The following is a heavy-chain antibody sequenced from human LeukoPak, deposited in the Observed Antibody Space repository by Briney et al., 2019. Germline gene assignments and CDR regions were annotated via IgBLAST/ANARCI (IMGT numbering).Heavy chain of an antibody. CDR2: IIPIFGTA. CDR1: GGTFSSYA. J-gene: IGHJ6*03. V-gene: IGHV1-69*13. CDR3: ARVLNVNGNCMDV. Sequence: GASVEVSCKASGGTFSSYAISWVRQAPGQGLEWMGGIIPIFGTANYAQKFQGRVTITADESTSTAYMELSSLRSEDTAVYYCARVLNVNGNCMDVWGKGTTVTVSS.